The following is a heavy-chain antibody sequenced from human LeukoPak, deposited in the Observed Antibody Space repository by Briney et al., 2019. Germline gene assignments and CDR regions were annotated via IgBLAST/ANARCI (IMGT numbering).Heavy chain of an antibody. J-gene: IGHJ5*02. CDR3: ANPGIAENNWFDP. CDR1: GFTFSSYW. Sequence: PGGSLRLSCAASGFTFSSYWMSWVRQTPGVGLEWVANIKQDGSEKDYVDSVKGRFTISRDNAKNSLYLQMNSLRVEDTAVYYCANPGIAENNWFDPWGQGTLVTVSS. D-gene: IGHD6-13*01. CDR2: IKQDGSEK. V-gene: IGHV3-7*01.